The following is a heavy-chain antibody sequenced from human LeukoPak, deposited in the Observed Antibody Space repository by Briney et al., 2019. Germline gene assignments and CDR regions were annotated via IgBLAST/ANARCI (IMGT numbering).Heavy chain of an antibody. CDR3: ARADFGDPERFDP. V-gene: IGHV4-59*01. J-gene: IGHJ5*02. CDR1: GGSISSYY. Sequence: SETLSLTCTVSGGSISSYYWSWIRQPPGKGLEWIGYIYYSGSTNYNPSLKSRVTISVDTSKNQFSLKLSSVTAADTAVYYCARADFGDPERFDPGGQGTLVTVSS. CDR2: IYYSGST. D-gene: IGHD2-21*02.